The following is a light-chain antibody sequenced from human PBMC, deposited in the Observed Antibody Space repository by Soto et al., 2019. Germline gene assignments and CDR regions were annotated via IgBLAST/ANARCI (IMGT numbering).Light chain of an antibody. V-gene: IGKV1-33*01. CDR1: QDISNY. Sequence: DIQMTQSPSSPSASVGDRVTITCQASQDISNYLNWYQQKPGKAPKLLIYDASNLETGVPSRFSGSGSGTDFTFTISSLQPEDTATYYCQQYDNLPRALTFGGGTKVDIK. J-gene: IGKJ4*01. CDR2: DAS. CDR3: QQYDNLPRALT.